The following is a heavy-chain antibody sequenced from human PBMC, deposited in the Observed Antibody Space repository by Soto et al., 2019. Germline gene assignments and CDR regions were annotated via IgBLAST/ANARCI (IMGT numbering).Heavy chain of an antibody. D-gene: IGHD3-22*01. J-gene: IGHJ5*02. CDR1: GGSISSSSYY. CDR3: ARRSDSSGYDNWFDP. V-gene: IGHV4-39*01. Sequence: PSETLSLTCTVSGGSISSSSYYWGWIRQPPGKGLEWIGSIYYSGSTYYNPSLKSRVTISVDTSKNQFSLKLSSVTAADTAVYYCARRSDSSGYDNWFDPWGQGTLVTVS. CDR2: IYYSGST.